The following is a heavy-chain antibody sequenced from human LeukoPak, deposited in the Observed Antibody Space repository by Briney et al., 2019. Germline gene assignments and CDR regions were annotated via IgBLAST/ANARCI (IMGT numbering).Heavy chain of an antibody. CDR1: GGSISSSSYY. CDR2: IYYSGNT. J-gene: IGHJ4*01. CDR3: AVDFGSHRVVY. V-gene: IGHV4-39*01. D-gene: IGHD3-3*01. Sequence: PSETLSLTCTVSGGSISSSSYYWGWVRQPPGKGLEWIGSIYYSGNTYYNPSLESRVTISRDTSKNQYSLTLSSATAADTAVYYCAVDFGSHRVVYWGQGTLVTVSS.